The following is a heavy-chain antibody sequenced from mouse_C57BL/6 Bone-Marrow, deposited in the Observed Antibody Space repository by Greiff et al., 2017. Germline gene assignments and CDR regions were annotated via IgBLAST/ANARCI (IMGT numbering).Heavy chain of an antibody. CDR1: GYTFTEYT. CDR2: FYPGSGSI. J-gene: IGHJ4*01. CDR3: SRHGIYPDAMDY. Sequence: VQLQQSGAELVKPGASVKLSCKASGYTFTEYTIHWVKQRSGQGLEWIGWFYPGSGSIKYNEKFKDKATLTAAKYSSTVYMELRRLTSEDAAVYFCSRHGIYPDAMDYWGRGTAVTVSS. V-gene: IGHV1-62-2*01.